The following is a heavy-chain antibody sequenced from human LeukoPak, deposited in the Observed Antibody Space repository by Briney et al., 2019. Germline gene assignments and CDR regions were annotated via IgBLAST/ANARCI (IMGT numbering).Heavy chain of an antibody. J-gene: IGHJ3*02. CDR1: GFAFSSYV. Sequence: GGSLRLSCSASGFAFSSYVMRWVRQAPGKGLEYVSAISSNGGSTYYADSVKGRFTISRDNSKNTLYLQMSSLRAEDTAVYYCVSSIVGATHAFDIWGQGTMVTVSS. D-gene: IGHD1-26*01. CDR3: VSSIVGATHAFDI. V-gene: IGHV3-64D*09. CDR2: ISSNGGST.